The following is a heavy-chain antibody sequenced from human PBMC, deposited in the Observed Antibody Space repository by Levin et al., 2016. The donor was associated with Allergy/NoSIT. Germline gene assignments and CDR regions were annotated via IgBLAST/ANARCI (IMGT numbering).Heavy chain of an antibody. V-gene: IGHV4-39*01. CDR1: GASMSGSSYY. J-gene: IGHJ4*02. CDR3: ARHGMGRPYYNFWSGYPYFDY. Sequence: SETLSLTCTVSGASMSGSSYYWGWIRQPPGKGLEWIGTIYYSGNTYYNPSLKSRVTISVDSSKNQFSLRLSSLTAADTAVYYCARHGMGRPYYNFWSGYPYFDYWGQGALVTVSS. D-gene: IGHD3-3*01. CDR2: IYYSGNT.